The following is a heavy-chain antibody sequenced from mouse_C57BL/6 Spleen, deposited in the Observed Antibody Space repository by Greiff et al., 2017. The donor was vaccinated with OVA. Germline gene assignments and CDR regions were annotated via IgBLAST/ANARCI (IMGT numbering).Heavy chain of an antibody. CDR3: ARGGGYYVGFAY. Sequence: QVQLKESGAELVKPGASVKISCKASGYAFSSYWMNWVKQRPGKGLEWIGQIYPGDGDTNYNGKFKGKATLTADKSSSTAYMQLSSLTSEDSAVYFCARGGGYYVGFAYWGQGTLVTVSA. CDR1: GYAFSSYW. CDR2: IYPGDGDT. D-gene: IGHD2-3*01. V-gene: IGHV1-80*01. J-gene: IGHJ3*01.